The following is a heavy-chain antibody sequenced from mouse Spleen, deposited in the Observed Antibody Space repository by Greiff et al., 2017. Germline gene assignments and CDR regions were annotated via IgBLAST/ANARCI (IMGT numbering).Heavy chain of an antibody. Sequence: VQLQQSGPELVKPGASVKISCKASGYSFTGYYMNWVKQSPEKSLEWIGEINPSTGGTTYNQKFKAKATLTVDKSSSTAYMQLKSLTSEDSAVYYCARNYGNPYFDYWGQGTTLTVSS. D-gene: IGHD2-1*01. CDR2: INPSTGGT. J-gene: IGHJ2*01. CDR1: GYSFTGYY. V-gene: IGHV1-42*01. CDR3: ARNYGNPYFDY.